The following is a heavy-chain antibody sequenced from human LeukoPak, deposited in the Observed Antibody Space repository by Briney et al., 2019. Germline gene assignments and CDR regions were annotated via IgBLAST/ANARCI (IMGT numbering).Heavy chain of an antibody. CDR1: GGSISSSSYY. CDR2: IYYSGST. D-gene: IGHD3-22*01. Sequence: SETLSLTCTVSGGSISSSSYYWGWIRQPPGKGLEWIGSIYYSGSTYYNPSLKSRVTISVDTSKNQFFLKLSSVTAADTAVYYCARRYYYDSSGYFDYWGQGTLVTVSS. J-gene: IGHJ4*02. CDR3: ARRYYYDSSGYFDY. V-gene: IGHV4-39*01.